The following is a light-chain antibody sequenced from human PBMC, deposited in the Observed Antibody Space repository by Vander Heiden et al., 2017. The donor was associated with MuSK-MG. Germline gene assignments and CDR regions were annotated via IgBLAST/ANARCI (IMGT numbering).Light chain of an antibody. J-gene: IGLJ2*01. CDR2: QNT. Sequence: SYELTLPPSESVSPGQTASITCCGDKLGGKSTRSYQQKPGQSPVLVIYQNTKRPSGIAERFSGSNSGNTATLTIRETQALDEADYYCQAWDSTTVGVVFGGGTKLTVL. V-gene: IGLV3-1*01. CDR3: QAWDSTTVGVV. CDR1: KLGGKS.